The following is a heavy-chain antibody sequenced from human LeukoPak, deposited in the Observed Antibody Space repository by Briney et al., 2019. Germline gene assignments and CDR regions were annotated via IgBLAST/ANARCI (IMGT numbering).Heavy chain of an antibody. J-gene: IGHJ5*02. V-gene: IGHV4-39*01. CDR3: ARVLYCSSTSCYSPLSMGTTNWFDP. CDR1: GGSISSSSYY. D-gene: IGHD2-2*02. Sequence: SETLSLTCTVSGGSISSSSYYWGWIRQPPGKGLEWIGSIYYSGSTYYNPSLKSRVTISVDTSKNQFSLKLSSVTAADTAVHYCARVLYCSSTSCYSPLSMGTTNWFDPWGQGTLVTVSS. CDR2: IYYSGST.